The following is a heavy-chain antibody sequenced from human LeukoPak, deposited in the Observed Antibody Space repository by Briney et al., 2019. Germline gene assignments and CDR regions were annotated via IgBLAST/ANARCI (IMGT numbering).Heavy chain of an antibody. Sequence: SVTVSCTASGGTFNNYAINWVRQAPGQGLEWVGGIIPIYGTQHYAQKFQGRVTITADESTSTGYMELSSLRSEDTAVYYCARARNRNYYFHGVDVWGQGTTVTVSS. V-gene: IGHV1-69*01. J-gene: IGHJ6*02. CDR2: IIPIYGTQ. CDR1: GGTFNNYA. D-gene: IGHD4-11*01. CDR3: ARARNRNYYFHGVDV.